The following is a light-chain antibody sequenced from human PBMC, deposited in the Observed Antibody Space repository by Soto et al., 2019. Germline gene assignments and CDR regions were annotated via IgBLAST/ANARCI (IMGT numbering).Light chain of an antibody. CDR3: QQSYITPVT. CDR2: AES. J-gene: IGKJ1*01. V-gene: IGKV1D-16*01. Sequence: DLQMTQSPSSLSSSLGDSVTITCRASQGISSWLAWYQQKTEKAPKSLIYAESSLQSGVPSRLSGSGSGTDLNLTISSLQPEDFATYYCQQSYITPVTCGQGTKVDIK. CDR1: QGISSW.